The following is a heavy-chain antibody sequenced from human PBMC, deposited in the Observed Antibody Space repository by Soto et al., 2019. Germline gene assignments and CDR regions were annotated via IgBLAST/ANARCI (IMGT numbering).Heavy chain of an antibody. D-gene: IGHD2-8*02. CDR2: IYYSGST. CDR1: GGSISSGDYY. J-gene: IGHJ4*01. V-gene: IGHV4-30-4*01. CDR3: ARATSFSGHHGY. Sequence: SETLSLTCTVSGGSISSGDYYWSWIRQPPGKGLEWIGYIYYSGSTYYNPSLKSRVTISVDTSKNQFSLKLSSVTAADTAVYYCARATSFSGHHGYWGHGTLVTVSS.